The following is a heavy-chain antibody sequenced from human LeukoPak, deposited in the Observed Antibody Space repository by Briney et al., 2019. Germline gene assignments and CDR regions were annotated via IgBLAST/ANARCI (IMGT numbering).Heavy chain of an antibody. CDR1: GGSISSGSYY. V-gene: IGHV4-61*02. Sequence: PSQTLSLTCTVSGGSISSGSYYWSWIPQPAGKGLEWIGRIYTSGSTNYDSSLKSRVTISVDTSKIQFALKLSSVTAADTAVYYCARECFGELFPKNWFDPWGQGTLVTVSS. J-gene: IGHJ5*02. CDR3: ARECFGELFPKNWFDP. CDR2: IYTSGST. D-gene: IGHD3-10*01.